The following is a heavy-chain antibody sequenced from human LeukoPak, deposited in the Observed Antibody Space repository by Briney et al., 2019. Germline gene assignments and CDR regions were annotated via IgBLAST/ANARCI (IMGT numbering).Heavy chain of an antibody. CDR2: ISGSSSYT. CDR1: GFMFSDYY. J-gene: IGHJ5*02. CDR3: ASTRLIAAAERSMDWFDP. V-gene: IGHV3-11*03. Sequence: PGGSLRLSCAASGFMFSDYYMNWIRQAPGKGLEWVSYISGSSSYTNYADSVKGRFTISRDNAKNSLYLQMNSLRAEDTAVYYCASTRLIAAAERSMDWFDPWGQGTLVTVSS. D-gene: IGHD6-13*01.